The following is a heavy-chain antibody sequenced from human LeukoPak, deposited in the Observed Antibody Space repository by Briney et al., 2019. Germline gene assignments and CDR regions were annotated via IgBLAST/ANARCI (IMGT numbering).Heavy chain of an antibody. V-gene: IGHV3-11*04. D-gene: IGHD2-2*01. CDR2: ISKTGTSV. CDR3: AREVVAVLPDASTNDY. CDR1: GLNFSVYY. J-gene: IGHJ4*02. Sequence: GGSLRLSCIPSGLNFSVYYMTWIRQAPGNGLGAPGNGLEWLSHISKTGTSVYYADSVRGRFTISRDNSKSTVHLQMNSLRTEDTAVYFCAREVVAVLPDASTNDYWGQGALVFVSS.